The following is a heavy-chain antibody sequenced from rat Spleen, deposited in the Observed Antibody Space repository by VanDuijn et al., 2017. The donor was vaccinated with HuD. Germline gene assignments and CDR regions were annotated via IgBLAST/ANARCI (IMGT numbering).Heavy chain of an antibody. CDR1: GFTFSDYY. CDR2: ISYDGTGT. CDR3: ASRTGNWFAY. J-gene: IGHJ3*01. V-gene: IGHV5-29*01. D-gene: IGHD5-1*01. Sequence: EVQLVASDGGLVQPGRSLKLSCAASGFTFSDYYMAWVRQAPTKGLEWVATISYDGTGTYYRDSVKGRFTISRDNVKSILYLQMDSLRSEDTATYYCASRTGNWFAYWGQGTLVTVSS.